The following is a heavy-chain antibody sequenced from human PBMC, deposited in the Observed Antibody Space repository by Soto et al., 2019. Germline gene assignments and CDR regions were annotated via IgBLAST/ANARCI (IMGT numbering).Heavy chain of an antibody. CDR2: VGGSGDGT. V-gene: IGHV3-23*01. CDR3: AKAREVTLVRIALAQ. CDR1: GFPFRTYT. D-gene: IGHD3-10*01. Sequence: GSLSLSCAASGFPFRTYTMTWVRQAPGQGLEWVSSVGGSGDGTYYADSVKGRFTISRDNSKNTLYLQMNSLRAEDTDIYYCAKAREVTLVRIALAQWCQGNRVTVDS. J-gene: IGHJ4*02.